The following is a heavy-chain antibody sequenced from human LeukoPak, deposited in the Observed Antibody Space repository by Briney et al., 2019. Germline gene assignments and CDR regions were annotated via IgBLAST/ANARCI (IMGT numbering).Heavy chain of an antibody. CDR2: ISGSGGTT. CDR3: AKRDSSGSLPRLFDY. V-gene: IGHV3-23*01. CDR1: GFNFNSYA. J-gene: IGHJ4*02. Sequence: PGGSLRLSWAASGFNFNSYAMRWARQAQGQGLEWVSYISGSGGTTSYADSVKGRVTISIDNSKNTMYLQMNSLRAEDTAVYYCAKRDSSGSLPRLFDYWGQGTLVTVSS. D-gene: IGHD6-19*01.